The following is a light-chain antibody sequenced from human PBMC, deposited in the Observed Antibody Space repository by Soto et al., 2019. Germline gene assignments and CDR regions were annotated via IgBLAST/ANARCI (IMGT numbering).Light chain of an antibody. V-gene: IGKV3-20*01. CDR1: QSVSSYY. Sequence: EVVLTQSPGTLSLSPGESATLSCRASQSVSSYYLGWYQQKPGQPPRLLIYDGSSRATGIPDRFSATASETDFTLTITRLETEDVAVYHCQQYGTSPRFAFGPGTKVEIK. CDR2: DGS. CDR3: QQYGTSPRFA. J-gene: IGKJ3*01.